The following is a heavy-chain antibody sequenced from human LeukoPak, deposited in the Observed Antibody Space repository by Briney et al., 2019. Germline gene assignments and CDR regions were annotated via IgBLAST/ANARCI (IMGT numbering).Heavy chain of an antibody. D-gene: IGHD5-18*01. Sequence: QPGGSLRLSCAASGFTFISYWMNWVRQAPGKGLEWVANIKQDGSEKNYVDSVKGRFTISRDNAKNSLYLQMNSLRAEDTAVYYCAREGYSYAYYFDYWGQGTLVTVSS. V-gene: IGHV3-7*01. CDR2: IKQDGSEK. CDR3: AREGYSYAYYFDY. CDR1: GFTFISYW. J-gene: IGHJ4*02.